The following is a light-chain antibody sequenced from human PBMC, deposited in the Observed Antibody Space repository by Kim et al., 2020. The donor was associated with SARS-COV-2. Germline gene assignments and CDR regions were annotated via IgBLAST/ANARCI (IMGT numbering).Light chain of an antibody. CDR2: AAS. J-gene: IGKJ1*01. CDR3: QKYNSAPWT. V-gene: IGKV1-27*01. Sequence: DIQMVQSPSSLSASVGDRVTITCRASQDIKNYLAWYRQKPGKVPEVLIYAASILQSGVPSRISGSGSGTDFTLTINSLQPEDVATYYCQKYNSAPWTFGQGTKVDIK. CDR1: QDIKNY.